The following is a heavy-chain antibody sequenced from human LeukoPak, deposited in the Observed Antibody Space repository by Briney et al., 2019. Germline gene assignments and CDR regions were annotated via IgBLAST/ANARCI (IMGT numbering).Heavy chain of an antibody. CDR3: ARDPAAYYYDSSGYPHH. CDR2: ISYDGSNK. J-gene: IGHJ5*02. CDR1: GFTFSSYA. D-gene: IGHD3-22*01. V-gene: IGHV3-30*04. Sequence: GRSLRLSCAASGFTFSSYAMHWVRRAPGKGLEWVAVISYDGSNKYYADSVKGRFTISRDNSKNTLYLQMNSLRAEDTAVYYCARDPAAYYYDSSGYPHHWGQGTLVTVSS.